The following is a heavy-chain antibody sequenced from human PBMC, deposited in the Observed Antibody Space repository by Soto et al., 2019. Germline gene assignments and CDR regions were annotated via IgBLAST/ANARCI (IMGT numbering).Heavy chain of an antibody. Sequence: QAQLVQSGAEEKQPGASVKIFCTSSGYFFTNYFIHWVRLAPGQGLQWMGIINPRAGTTRSAQRFQGRVTMARDTSTSGVYLEISSLKPEDTAVYYCARGGSVVLIADDMRVDQYGMDLWGQGTTVIVSS. CDR3: ARGGSVVLIADDMRVDQYGMDL. V-gene: IGHV1-46*01. CDR2: INPRAGTT. D-gene: IGHD6-13*01. CDR1: GYFFTNYF. J-gene: IGHJ6*02.